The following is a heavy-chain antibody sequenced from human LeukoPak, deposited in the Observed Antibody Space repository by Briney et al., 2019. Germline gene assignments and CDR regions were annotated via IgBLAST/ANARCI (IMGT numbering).Heavy chain of an antibody. D-gene: IGHD3-22*01. CDR1: GGSISSYY. Sequence: PSETLSLTCTASGGSISSYYWSWVRQPPGKGLEWIGYIYYSGSTNYNPSLTRRVTISVNTSKNQFSLKLTSGTSAAPAVFYFARVQYYYDSSGMSYFDYWGQGTLVTASS. J-gene: IGHJ4*02. CDR2: IYYSGST. V-gene: IGHV4-59*01. CDR3: ARVQYYYDSSGMSYFDY.